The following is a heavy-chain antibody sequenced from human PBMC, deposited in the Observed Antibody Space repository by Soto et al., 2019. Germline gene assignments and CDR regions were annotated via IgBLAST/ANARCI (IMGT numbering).Heavy chain of an antibody. V-gene: IGHV4-59*01. Sequence: PSETLSLTCTVSGGSISSYYWSWIRQPPGKGLEWIGYIYYSGSTNYNPSLKSRVTISVDTSKNQFSLKLSSVTAADTAVYYCARNSGTDYWGQGTLVTVSS. CDR2: IYYSGST. D-gene: IGHD1-1*01. CDR3: ARNSGTDY. CDR1: GGSISSYY. J-gene: IGHJ4*02.